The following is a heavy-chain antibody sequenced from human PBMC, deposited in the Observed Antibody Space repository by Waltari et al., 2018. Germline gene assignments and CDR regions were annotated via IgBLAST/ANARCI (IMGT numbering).Heavy chain of an antibody. CDR3: ARSGSTLIWGVAE. CDR2: VNPNGGST. J-gene: IGHJ4*02. D-gene: IGHD3-10*01. Sequence: QVQLVQSGAEVKKPGASVKVSCKASGYTFTDFYIHWVRQAPGQGLEWMGMVNPNGGSTSYAQKLQDRVTMTRDTSTNTVYMELSSLRSEDTAVYYCARSGSTLIWGVAEWDQGTLVTVSS. V-gene: IGHV1-46*04. CDR1: GYTFTDFY.